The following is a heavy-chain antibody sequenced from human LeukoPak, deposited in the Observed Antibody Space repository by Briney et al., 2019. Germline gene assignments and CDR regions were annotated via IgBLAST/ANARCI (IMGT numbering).Heavy chain of an antibody. CDR2: ISPAYSDT. J-gene: IGHJ4*02. CDR1: GYSFTDYW. V-gene: IGHV5-51*01. D-gene: IGHD2-15*01. CDR3: VRPYCSGGSCYPDY. Sequence: GESLKISCKGSGYSFTDYWIGWVRQTPGKGLEWMGIISPAYSDTRYNPSFQGQVTISADKSISTAYLQWSSLKASDIAMYYCVRPYCSGGSCYPDYWGQGTLVTVSS.